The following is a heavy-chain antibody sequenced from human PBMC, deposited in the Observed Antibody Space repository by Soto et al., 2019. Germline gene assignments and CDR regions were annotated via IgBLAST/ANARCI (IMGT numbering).Heavy chain of an antibody. Sequence: PSETLSLTXTVSGGSISSGGYYWSWIRQHPGKGLEWIGYIYYSGSTYYNPSLKSRVTISVDTSKNQFSLKLSSVTAADTAVYYCARGLFEDIVVVPAANSFFDYWGQGTLVTVS. V-gene: IGHV4-31*02. J-gene: IGHJ4*02. CDR1: GGSISSGGYY. D-gene: IGHD2-2*01. CDR3: ARGLFEDIVVVPAANSFFDY. CDR2: IYYSGST.